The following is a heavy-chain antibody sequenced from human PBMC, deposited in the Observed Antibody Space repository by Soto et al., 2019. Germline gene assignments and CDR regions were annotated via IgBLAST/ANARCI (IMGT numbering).Heavy chain of an antibody. V-gene: IGHV4-4*02. CDR3: ARVYSGSYSDY. D-gene: IGHD1-26*01. CDR2: IFHSGST. Sequence: SETLSLTCAVSGGSIRSNNWWSWVRQPPGKGLEWIGEIFHSGSTHYNPSLKTRVTISVDKSKNQFSLKLSSVTAADTAVHYCARVYSGSYSDYWGQGTLVTVSS. CDR1: GGSIRSNNW. J-gene: IGHJ4*02.